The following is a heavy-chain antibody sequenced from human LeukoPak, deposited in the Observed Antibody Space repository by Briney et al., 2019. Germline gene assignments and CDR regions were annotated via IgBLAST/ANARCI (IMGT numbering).Heavy chain of an antibody. J-gene: IGHJ6*03. Sequence: RWASVKVYCKASGYSFTTYYLHRVRQAPGQGLEWMGINNPGGGTVVHGQKFQGRVSMTRDMSTSTVYMELSSLTSEDTAVYYCASDGIEGDYYYMDVWGRGTTVTVSS. D-gene: IGHD1-14*01. V-gene: IGHV1-46*01. CDR2: NNPGGGTV. CDR1: GYSFTTYY. CDR3: ASDGIEGDYYYMDV.